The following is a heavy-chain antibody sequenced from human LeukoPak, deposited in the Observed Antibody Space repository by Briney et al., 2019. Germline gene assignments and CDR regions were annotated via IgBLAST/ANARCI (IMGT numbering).Heavy chain of an antibody. D-gene: IGHD6-6*01. Sequence: ASVKLSCKASGYAFTGCYMHGVRQAPGQGLEWMGWINPNSGGTNYAQKFQSSVTMTTDTSISTAYMELSRLRSDDTAVYYCARGEQLAVDYWGQGTLVTVSS. CDR1: GYAFTGCY. V-gene: IGHV1-2*02. CDR2: INPNSGGT. CDR3: ARGEQLAVDY. J-gene: IGHJ4*02.